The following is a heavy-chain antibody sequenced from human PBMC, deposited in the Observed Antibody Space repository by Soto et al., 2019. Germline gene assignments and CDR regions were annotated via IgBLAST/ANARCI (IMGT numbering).Heavy chain of an antibody. Sequence: GGSLRLSCAASGFTFSSYAMSWVRQAPGKGLEWVSAISGSGVSTYYADSVKGRFTISRDNSKHTMYVQMNSLRAEDTAVYYCAKFHDFWSGYPSRDYFDYWGQGTLVTVS. CDR3: AKFHDFWSGYPSRDYFDY. D-gene: IGHD3-3*01. V-gene: IGHV3-23*01. CDR2: ISGSGVST. CDR1: GFTFSSYA. J-gene: IGHJ4*02.